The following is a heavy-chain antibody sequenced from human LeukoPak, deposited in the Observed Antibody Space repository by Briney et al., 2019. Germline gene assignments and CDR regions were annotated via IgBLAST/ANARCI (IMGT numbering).Heavy chain of an antibody. D-gene: IGHD3-10*01. V-gene: IGHV1-2*02. CDR3: RAAGELSLPGGGDFDY. CDR2: INPNSGGT. Sequence: ASVKVSCKASGYTFTGYYTHWVRQAPGQGLEWMGWINPNSGGTNYAQKFQGRVTMTRDTSISTAYMELSRLRSDDTAVYYCRAAGELSLPGGGDFDYWGQGTLVTVSS. J-gene: IGHJ4*02. CDR1: GYTFTGYY.